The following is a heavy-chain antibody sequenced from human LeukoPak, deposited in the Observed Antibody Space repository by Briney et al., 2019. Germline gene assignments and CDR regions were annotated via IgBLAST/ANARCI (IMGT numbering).Heavy chain of an antibody. CDR1: GFTFSNAW. D-gene: IGHD1-26*01. J-gene: IGHJ4*02. CDR3: TTEALGATYDY. Sequence: PGRSLRLSCAASGFTFSNAWMSWVRQAPGKGLEWVGRIKSKTDGGTTDYAAPVKGRFTISRDDSKNTLYLQMNSLKTEDTAVYYCTTEALGATYDYWGQGTLVTVSS. CDR2: IKSKTDGGTT. V-gene: IGHV3-15*01.